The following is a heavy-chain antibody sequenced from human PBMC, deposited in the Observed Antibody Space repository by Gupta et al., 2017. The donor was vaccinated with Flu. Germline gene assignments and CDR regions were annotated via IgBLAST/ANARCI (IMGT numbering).Heavy chain of an antibody. CDR2: IIPIFGTA. J-gene: IGHJ3*02. V-gene: IGHV1-69*01. Sequence: QVQLVQSGAEVKKPGSSVKVSCKASGGTFSSYAISWVRQAPGQGLEWMGGIIPIFGTANYQQKFQGRVTITADESTSTDYMELSSLRSEDTAMYYCARWSTDSSGYYPDNAFDIWGPGTMVTVSS. CDR3: ARWSTDSSGYYPDNAFDI. D-gene: IGHD3-22*01. CDR1: GGTFSSYA.